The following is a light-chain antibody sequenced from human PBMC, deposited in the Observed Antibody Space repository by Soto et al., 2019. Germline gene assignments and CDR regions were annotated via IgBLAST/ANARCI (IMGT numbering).Light chain of an antibody. J-gene: IGKJ5*01. CDR3: QQRKSYPIT. V-gene: IGKV1-9*01. CDR1: QDINTY. CDR2: AAS. Sequence: DIQLTQSPSFLSASVGDRVTITCRASQDINTYLAWYQQKPGKAPKLLIFAASTLQNGVPSRFKGSGTWKEFTGTITSLQAEDFATYYCQQRKSYPITFGQGTRLEIK.